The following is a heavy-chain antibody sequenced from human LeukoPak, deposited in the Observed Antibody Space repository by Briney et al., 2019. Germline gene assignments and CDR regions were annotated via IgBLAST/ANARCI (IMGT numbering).Heavy chain of an antibody. Sequence: ASVKVSCKASGGTFSSKAISWVRQAPGHGLECMGRIIPIVGLTSYAQKFQGRVTFTADKSTSTAYMELTSLRSEDTAVYYCARHPNGSRQRGDAFDIWGQGTMVTVSS. CDR3: ARHPNGSRQRGDAFDI. J-gene: IGHJ3*02. V-gene: IGHV1-69*04. CDR2: IIPIVGLT. D-gene: IGHD1-26*01. CDR1: GGTFSSKA.